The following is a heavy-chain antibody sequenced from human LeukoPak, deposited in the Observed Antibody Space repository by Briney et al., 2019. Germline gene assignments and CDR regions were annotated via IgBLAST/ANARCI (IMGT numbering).Heavy chain of an antibody. Sequence: GGSLRLSCAASGFTFSSYGMHWVRQAPGKGLEWVAVISYDGSNKYYADSVKGRFTISRDNSKNTLYLQMNSLRAEDTAVYYCAKDAFDYSDTSDAFDIWGQGTMVTVSS. CDR3: AKDAFDYSDTSDAFDI. CDR1: GFTFSSYG. J-gene: IGHJ3*02. D-gene: IGHD4-17*01. V-gene: IGHV3-30*18. CDR2: ISYDGSNK.